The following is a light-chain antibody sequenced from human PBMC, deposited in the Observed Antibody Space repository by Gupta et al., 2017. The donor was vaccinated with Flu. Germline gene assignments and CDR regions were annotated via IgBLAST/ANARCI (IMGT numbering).Light chain of an antibody. V-gene: IGKV3D-11*01. CDR2: DAS. CDR3: QRRDDRHPGGT. Sequence: TLSLSPGGRATLPCRASQGVRRYLVWYQKKPSQAPGRLINDASDRTKDSFASCSCSGVGSDPNITITNRGPEDFEVYYCQRRDDRHPGGTFGGGTKVEIK. CDR1: QGVRRY. J-gene: IGKJ4*01.